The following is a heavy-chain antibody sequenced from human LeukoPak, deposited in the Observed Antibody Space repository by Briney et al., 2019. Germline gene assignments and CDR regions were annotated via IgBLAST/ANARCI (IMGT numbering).Heavy chain of an antibody. D-gene: IGHD3-10*01. CDR2: INPNSGGT. J-gene: IGHJ4*02. Sequence: ASVKVSCKASGYTFTGYYMHWVRQAPGQGLEWMGWINPNSGGTNYAQKFQGRVTMTRDTSISTAYMELSRLRSDDTAVYYCSRSVWVTGIEDPHGSGSWYYFDYWGQGTLVTVSS. CDR1: GYTFTGYY. CDR3: SRSVWVTGIEDPHGSGSWYYFDY. V-gene: IGHV1-2*02.